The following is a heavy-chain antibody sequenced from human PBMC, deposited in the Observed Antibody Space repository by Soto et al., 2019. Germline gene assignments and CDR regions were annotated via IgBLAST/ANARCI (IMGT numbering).Heavy chain of an antibody. V-gene: IGHV3-9*01. CDR2: ISWNSGSI. Sequence: GGSLRLSCAASGFTFDDYAMHWVRQAPGKGLEWVSGISWNSGSIGYADSVKGRFTISRDNAKNSLYLQMDSLRAEDTAVYYATRSAYMDVWGTGTTVTVSS. J-gene: IGHJ6*03. D-gene: IGHD2-2*01. CDR3: TRSAYMDV. CDR1: GFTFDDYA.